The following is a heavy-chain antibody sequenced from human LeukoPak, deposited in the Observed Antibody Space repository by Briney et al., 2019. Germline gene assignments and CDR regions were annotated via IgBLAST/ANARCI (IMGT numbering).Heavy chain of an antibody. Sequence: ASVKVSCKASGYTFTSYYMHWVRQAPGQGLEWMGIINPTGGSTSYAQKFQGRVTMTRDMSTSTAYMELRSLRSDDTAVYYCARVAPNRRYCSGGSCLNYFDYWGQGTLVTVSS. J-gene: IGHJ4*02. CDR3: ARVAPNRRYCSGGSCLNYFDY. D-gene: IGHD2-15*01. CDR2: INPTGGST. CDR1: GYTFTSYY. V-gene: IGHV1-46*01.